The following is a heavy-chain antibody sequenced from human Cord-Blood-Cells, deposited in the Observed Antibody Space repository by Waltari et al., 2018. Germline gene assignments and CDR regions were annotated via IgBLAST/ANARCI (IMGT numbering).Heavy chain of an antibody. V-gene: IGHV1-2*02. CDR1: GYTFTGYY. J-gene: IGHJ4*02. CDR3: ARANWGHWGYYFDY. Sequence: QVQLVQSGAEVKKPGASVKVSCKASGYTFTGYYMHWARQAPGQGLEWMGWINPNSGGTNYAQKFQGRVTMTRDTSSSTAYMELSRLRSDDTAVYYCARANWGHWGYYFDYWGQGTLVTVSS. D-gene: IGHD7-27*01. CDR2: INPNSGGT.